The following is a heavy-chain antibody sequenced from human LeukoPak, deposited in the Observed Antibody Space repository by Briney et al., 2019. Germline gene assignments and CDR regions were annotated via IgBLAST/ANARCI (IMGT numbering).Heavy chain of an antibody. D-gene: IGHD3-10*01. CDR2: ISGSGGST. CDR3: AKGLVRDTQLFGELLLLWFDP. J-gene: IGHJ5*02. CDR1: GFTFSSYA. V-gene: IGHV3-23*01. Sequence: GGSLRLSCAASGFTFSSYAMSWVRQAPGNCLDWVSAISGSGGSTYYADSVKGRFTISRDNSKNTLYLQMNSLRAEDTAVYYCAKGLVRDTQLFGELLLLWFDPWGQGTLVTVSS.